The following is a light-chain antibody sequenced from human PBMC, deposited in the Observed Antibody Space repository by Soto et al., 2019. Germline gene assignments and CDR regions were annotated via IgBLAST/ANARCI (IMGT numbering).Light chain of an antibody. Sequence: QSVLTQPPSASGTPGQRVSISCSGDTSNIGSNYVYWYQHLPGTAPKLLIYRSTERPSGVPDRFSGSKSGTSASLAISGLRSEDEADYYCVTWHLGAWVFGGGTKLTVL. CDR2: RST. J-gene: IGLJ3*02. CDR3: VTWHLGAWV. V-gene: IGLV1-47*01. CDR1: TSNIGSNY.